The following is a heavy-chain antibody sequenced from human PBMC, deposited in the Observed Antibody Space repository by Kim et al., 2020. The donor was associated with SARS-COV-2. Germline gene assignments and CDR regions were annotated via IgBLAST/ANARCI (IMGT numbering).Heavy chain of an antibody. CDR3: VTRLGATIEAAFNM. CDR2: MLPMFRTA. J-gene: IGHJ3*02. V-gene: IGHV1-69*13. D-gene: IGHD3-16*01. Sequence: SVKVSCKTSGRTFTTYPISWVRQAPGQGPEWMGVMLPMFRTAKYAQKFQGRVTISADESTNIVYMEVSSLRSEDTAMYYFVTRLGATIEAAFNMWGQGT. CDR1: GRTFTTYP.